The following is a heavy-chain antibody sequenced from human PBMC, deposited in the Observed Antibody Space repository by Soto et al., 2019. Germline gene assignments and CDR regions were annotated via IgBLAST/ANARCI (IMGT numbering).Heavy chain of an antibody. CDR3: ARSRDTFEYCGGDCYRFDY. J-gene: IGHJ4*02. Sequence: ASVKVSCKASGYTCTSYYMHWVRQAPGQGLEWMGIINPSGGSTSYAQKFQGRVTMTRDTSTSTVYMEPSSLRSEDTAVYYCARSRDTFEYCGGDCYRFDYWGQGTLVPVSA. CDR1: GYTCTSYY. D-gene: IGHD2-21*02. V-gene: IGHV1-46*01. CDR2: INPSGGST.